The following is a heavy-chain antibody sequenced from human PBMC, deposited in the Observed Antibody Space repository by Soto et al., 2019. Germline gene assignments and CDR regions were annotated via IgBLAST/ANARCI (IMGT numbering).Heavy chain of an antibody. CDR3: AREIATYQFDY. CDR2: ISYDGSNK. D-gene: IGHD1-26*01. Sequence: GGSLRLSCAASGFTFSSYAMHWVRQAPGKGLEWVAVISYDGSNKYYADSVKGRFTISRDNSKNTLYLQMNSLRAEDTAVYYCAREIATYQFDYWGQGTLVTVSS. CDR1: GFTFSSYA. J-gene: IGHJ4*02. V-gene: IGHV3-30*04.